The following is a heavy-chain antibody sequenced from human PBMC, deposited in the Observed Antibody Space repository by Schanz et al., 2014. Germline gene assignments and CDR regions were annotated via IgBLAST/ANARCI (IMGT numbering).Heavy chain of an antibody. V-gene: IGHV3-48*01. D-gene: IGHD3-10*01. Sequence: EVQLVESGGGLVQPGGSLRLSCAASGFTFSSYAMSWVRQAPGKGLEWVSYISSSSSTRYYADSVRGRFTISRDNAENSLYLQMNSLRAEDTAVYYCARIGGSVFDYWAQGTLVTVSS. CDR1: GFTFSSYA. CDR2: ISSSSSTR. J-gene: IGHJ4*02. CDR3: ARIGGSVFDY.